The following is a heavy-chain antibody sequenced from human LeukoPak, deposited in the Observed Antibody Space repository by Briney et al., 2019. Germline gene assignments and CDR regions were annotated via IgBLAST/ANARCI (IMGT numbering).Heavy chain of an antibody. CDR1: GFTFSNYA. CDR2: ISGSSTDI. D-gene: IGHD3-22*01. V-gene: IGHV3-21*01. CDR3: ARRGSYDSSGYDY. J-gene: IGHJ4*02. Sequence: PGGSLRLSCAASGFTFSNYAMNWVRQAPGKGLEWVSSISGSSTDIYYADSVKGRFTISRDNAKNSLYLQINSLRAEDTAIYYCARRGSYDSSGYDYWGQGTLVTVSS.